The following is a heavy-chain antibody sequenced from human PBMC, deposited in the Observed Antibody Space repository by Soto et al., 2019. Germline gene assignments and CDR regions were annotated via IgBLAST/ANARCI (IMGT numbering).Heavy chain of an antibody. CDR2: IYYSGST. CDR3: ARSKRYCSGGSCYPGPHWFDP. J-gene: IGHJ5*02. V-gene: IGHV4-31*03. D-gene: IGHD2-15*01. CDR1: GDSINNTYW. Sequence: SETLSLTCFVSGDSINNTYWWSWVRQAPGKGLEWIWYIYYSGSTYYNPSLKSRVTISVDTSKNQFSLKLSSVSAADTAVYYCARSKRYCSGGSCYPGPHWFDPWGQGTMVTVSS.